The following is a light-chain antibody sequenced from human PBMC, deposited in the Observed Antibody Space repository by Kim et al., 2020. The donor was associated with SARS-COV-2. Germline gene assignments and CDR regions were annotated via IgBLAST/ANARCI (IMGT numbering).Light chain of an antibody. V-gene: IGKV3-20*01. CDR2: GAS. CDR3: QQYGTSGRT. Sequence: SPGGRAALSCRARQSLSGNFIAWYQQKPGQAPRLLIYGASIRATGIPDRFSGSGAGADFTLTINRLEPEDFAVYYCQQYGTSGRTFGQGTKVDIK. J-gene: IGKJ1*01. CDR1: QSLSGNF.